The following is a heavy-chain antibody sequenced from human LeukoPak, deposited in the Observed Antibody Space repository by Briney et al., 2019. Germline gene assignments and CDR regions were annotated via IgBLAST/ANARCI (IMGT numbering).Heavy chain of an antibody. Sequence: GSLRLSCAASGFTSSDHYMDWVRQAPGKGLEWVSCISSSSSYIHYTDSVKGRFTISRDNAKNSLTLQMNSLRAEDTAVYYCARDLKYYDSSGFDYWGQGTLVTVSS. V-gene: IGHV3-21*01. J-gene: IGHJ4*02. CDR3: ARDLKYYDSSGFDY. CDR1: GFTSSDHY. CDR2: ISSSSSYI. D-gene: IGHD3-22*01.